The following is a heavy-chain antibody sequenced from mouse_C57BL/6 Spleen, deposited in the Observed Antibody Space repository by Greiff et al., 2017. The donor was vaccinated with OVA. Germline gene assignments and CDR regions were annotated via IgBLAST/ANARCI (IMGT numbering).Heavy chain of an antibody. J-gene: IGHJ4*01. Sequence: EANHMESEGGLVQPGSSMKLSCTASGFTFSDYYMAWFRQVPEKGLEWVANINYDGSSTSYLDSLKSRFIISRDNAKNILYLQMSSLKSEDTATYYCARSYDYDVAMDYWGQGTSVTVSS. D-gene: IGHD2-4*01. CDR3: ARSYDYDVAMDY. V-gene: IGHV5-16*01. CDR2: INYDGSST. CDR1: GFTFSDYY.